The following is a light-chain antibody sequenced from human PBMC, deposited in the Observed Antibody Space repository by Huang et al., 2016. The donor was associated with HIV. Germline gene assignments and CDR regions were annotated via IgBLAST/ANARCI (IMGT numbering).Light chain of an antibody. CDR3: QQSYNLPYT. CDR2: ATS. J-gene: IGKJ2*01. CDR1: QSITTY. V-gene: IGKV1-39*01. Sequence: DIQMTQSPPSLSASLGDRVTITCRASQSITTYLNWYRHKPGEAPELLIPATSTLQNGVPSRFSGGCSVTDFTLTITNLQPEYVASYYCQQSYNLPYTFGRGTKVDIK.